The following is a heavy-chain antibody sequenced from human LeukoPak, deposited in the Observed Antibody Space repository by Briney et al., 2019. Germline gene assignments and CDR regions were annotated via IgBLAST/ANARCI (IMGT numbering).Heavy chain of an antibody. J-gene: IGHJ4*02. D-gene: IGHD2-2*01. CDR3: ARHSRAYSSTSGTFEY. V-gene: IGHV4-59*08. CDR2: IYYTGST. CDR1: GASISDYY. Sequence: PSETLSLTCTVSGASISDYYWSWIRQPPGKGLEWFGYIYYTGSTKYNPSLESRVTISIDTSKNHLYLKLSSVTAADTAMYYRARHSRAYSSTSGTFEYWGQGTLVTVSS.